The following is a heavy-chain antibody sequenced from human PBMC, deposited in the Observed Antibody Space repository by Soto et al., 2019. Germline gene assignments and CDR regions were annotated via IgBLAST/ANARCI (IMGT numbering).Heavy chain of an antibody. D-gene: IGHD3-22*01. J-gene: IGHJ4*02. CDR3: ARDMYYYDSSGYPHPFDY. Sequence: QVQLVQSGAEVKKPGASVKVSCKASGYTFTSYAMHWVRQAPGQRLEWMGWINAGNGNTKYSQKFQGRVTITRDTSPSTAYMELSSLRSEDTAVYYCARDMYYYDSSGYPHPFDYWGQGTLVTVSS. V-gene: IGHV1-3*01. CDR1: GYTFTSYA. CDR2: INAGNGNT.